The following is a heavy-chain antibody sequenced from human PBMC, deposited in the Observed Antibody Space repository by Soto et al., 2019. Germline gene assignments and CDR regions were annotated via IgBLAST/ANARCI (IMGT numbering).Heavy chain of an antibody. CDR1: DECITRGWPY. CDR2: IYYSGST. J-gene: IGHJ4*02. D-gene: IGHD6-13*01. V-gene: IGHV4-31*03. Sequence: SLACSVADECITRGWPYRNKIRQHPGKGLEWIGYIYYSGSTNYNPSLKSRVTISVDTSKNQFSLKLSSVTAADTAVYYCARHSALDDSSSWYVNHFDYWGQGTLVTVS. CDR3: ARHSALDDSSSWYVNHFDY.